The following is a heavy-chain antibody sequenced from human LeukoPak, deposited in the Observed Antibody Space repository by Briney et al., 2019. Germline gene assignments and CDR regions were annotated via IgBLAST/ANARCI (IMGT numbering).Heavy chain of an antibody. Sequence: SETLSLTCTVSGGSISSYYWGWIRQPPGKGLEWIGSIYYSGSTYYNPSLKSRVTISVDTSKNQFSLKLSSVTAADTAVYYCAVIGYCSSTSCYGARPLDYWGQGTLVTVSS. CDR3: AVIGYCSSTSCYGARPLDY. CDR1: GGSISSYY. D-gene: IGHD2-2*01. V-gene: IGHV4-39*01. J-gene: IGHJ4*02. CDR2: IYYSGST.